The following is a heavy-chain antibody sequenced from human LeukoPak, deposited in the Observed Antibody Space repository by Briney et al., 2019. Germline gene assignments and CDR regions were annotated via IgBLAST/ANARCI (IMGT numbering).Heavy chain of an antibody. D-gene: IGHD6-25*01. CDR2: ISSSSSYI. J-gene: IGHJ4*02. Sequence: GGSLRLSCAASGFTFSSYSMNWVRQAPGKGLEWVSSISSSSSYIYYADSVKGRFTISRDNAKNSLYLQMNSLRAEDTAAYYCARGRPGFYFDYWGQGTLVTVSS. V-gene: IGHV3-21*01. CDR1: GFTFSSYS. CDR3: ARGRPGFYFDY.